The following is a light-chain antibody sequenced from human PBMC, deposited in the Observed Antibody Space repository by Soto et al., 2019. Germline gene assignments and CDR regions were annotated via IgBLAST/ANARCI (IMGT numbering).Light chain of an antibody. J-gene: IGKJ4*01. CDR1: QNVGSR. Sequence: QLTQSPSTLSASLGERAPLSCRASQNVGSRLAWFQQKPGKAPKLLIYDASSLESGVPSRFSGSGSGTDFTLTISSLQPEDFATYYCQQCYSTPLTFGGGTKVDIK. V-gene: IGKV1-39*01. CDR3: QQCYSTPLT. CDR2: DAS.